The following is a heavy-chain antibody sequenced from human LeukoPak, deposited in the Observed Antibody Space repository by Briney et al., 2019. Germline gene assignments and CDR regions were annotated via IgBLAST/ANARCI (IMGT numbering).Heavy chain of an antibody. J-gene: IGHJ3*02. D-gene: IGHD1-26*01. CDR2: ISSSGTAI. Sequence: GGSLRLSCAASGFSFSDYYMTWIRQAPGKGLEWISYISSSGTAIYYADFVKGRFTISRDNAKNLLYLQINSLRRDDTAVYYCARDVGATTSAVFDIWGQGTMVTVSS. CDR3: ARDVGATTSAVFDI. V-gene: IGHV3-11*01. CDR1: GFSFSDYY.